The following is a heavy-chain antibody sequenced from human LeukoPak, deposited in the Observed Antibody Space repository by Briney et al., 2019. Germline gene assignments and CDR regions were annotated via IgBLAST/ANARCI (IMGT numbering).Heavy chain of an antibody. Sequence: VASVKVSCKASGGTFSSYAISWVRQAPGQGLEWMGGIIPIFGTANYAQKFQGRVTITADESASTAYMELSSLRSEDTAVYYCARLTTVDAFDIWGQGTMVTVSS. CDR1: GGTFSSYA. D-gene: IGHD4-11*01. V-gene: IGHV1-69*01. J-gene: IGHJ3*02. CDR3: ARLTTVDAFDI. CDR2: IIPIFGTA.